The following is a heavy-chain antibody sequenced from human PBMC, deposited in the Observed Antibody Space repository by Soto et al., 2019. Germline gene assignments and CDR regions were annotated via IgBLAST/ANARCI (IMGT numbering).Heavy chain of an antibody. CDR3: ARGGEYSGYDLGAFDI. CDR1: GGSISSYY. D-gene: IGHD5-12*01. J-gene: IGHJ3*02. V-gene: IGHV4-59*01. Sequence: SETLSLTCTVSGGSISSYYWSWIRQPPGKGLEWIGYIYYSGSTNYNPSLKSRVTISVDTSKNQFSLKLSSVTAADTAVYYCARGGEYSGYDLGAFDIWGQGTMVTVSS. CDR2: IYYSGST.